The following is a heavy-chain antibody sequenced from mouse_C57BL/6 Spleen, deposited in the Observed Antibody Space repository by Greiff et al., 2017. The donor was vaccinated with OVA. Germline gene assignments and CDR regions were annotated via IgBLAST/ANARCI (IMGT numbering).Heavy chain of an antibody. V-gene: IGHV1-61*01. Sequence: QVQLQQPGAELVRPGSSVKLSCKASGYTFTSYWMDWVKQRPGQGLEWIGNIYPSDSETHYNQKFKDKATLAVDKSSSTAYMQLSSLTSEDSAVYYCARPGYDYDRGYWGQGTTLTVSS. CDR1: GYTFTSYW. J-gene: IGHJ2*01. CDR3: ARPGYDYDRGY. CDR2: IYPSDSET. D-gene: IGHD2-4*01.